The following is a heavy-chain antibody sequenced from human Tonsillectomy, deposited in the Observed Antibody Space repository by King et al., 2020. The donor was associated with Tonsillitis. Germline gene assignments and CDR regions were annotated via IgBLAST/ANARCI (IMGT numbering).Heavy chain of an antibody. V-gene: IGHV4-31*03. CDR2: IYDSGST. Sequence: MQLQESGPGLVKPSQTLSLTCTVSGGSISSGAYYWSWIRRHPGKGLEWIGYIYDSGSTYYNPSLKSRVTISVDTSKNQFSLKLSSVTAADTAVYYCARGEELWAFDDWGQGTLVTVSS. CDR1: GGSISSGAYY. CDR3: ARGEELWAFDD. D-gene: IGHD3-16*01. J-gene: IGHJ4*02.